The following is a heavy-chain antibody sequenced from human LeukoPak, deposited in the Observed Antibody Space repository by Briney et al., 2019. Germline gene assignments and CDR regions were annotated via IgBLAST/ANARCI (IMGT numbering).Heavy chain of an antibody. Sequence: PSETLSLTCTVSGGSISGYYWSWIRQSPGKGLEWIGYIYNSGSTNYNPSLQSRVTISVDTSKNQFSLNLSSVTAADTAVYYCARYGSGTYLRFDYWGQGTLVTVSS. CDR2: IYNSGST. J-gene: IGHJ4*02. D-gene: IGHD3-10*01. CDR3: ARYGSGTYLRFDY. CDR1: GGSISGYY. V-gene: IGHV4-59*08.